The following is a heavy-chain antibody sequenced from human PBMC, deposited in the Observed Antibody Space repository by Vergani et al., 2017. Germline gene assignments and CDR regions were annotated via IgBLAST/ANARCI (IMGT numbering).Heavy chain of an antibody. Sequence: QVQLVQSGAEVKKPGASVKVSCKASGYTFTGYYMHWVRQAPGQGLEWMGWINPNSGGTNYAQKFQGRVTITADKSTSTAYMELSSLRSEDTAVYYCAREIVATGDAFDIWGQGTMVTVSS. D-gene: IGHD5-12*01. V-gene: IGHV1-2*02. CDR2: INPNSGGT. CDR3: AREIVATGDAFDI. CDR1: GYTFTGYY. J-gene: IGHJ3*02.